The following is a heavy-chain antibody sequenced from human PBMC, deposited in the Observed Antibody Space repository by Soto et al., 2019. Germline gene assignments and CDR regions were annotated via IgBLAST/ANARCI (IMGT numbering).Heavy chain of an antibody. D-gene: IGHD3-3*01. J-gene: IGHJ4*02. Sequence: PGGSLRLSCAASGFTFSTYAVSWVRQAPGKGLQWVSGISGGGNTYYADSVKGRFTISRDNSKNALYLQMNSLRGEDTAFYYCARDVGPVTIFGEALSGYFDFWGQGTLVTVSS. CDR3: ARDVGPVTIFGEALSGYFDF. CDR1: GFTFSTYA. CDR2: ISGGGNT. V-gene: IGHV3-23*01.